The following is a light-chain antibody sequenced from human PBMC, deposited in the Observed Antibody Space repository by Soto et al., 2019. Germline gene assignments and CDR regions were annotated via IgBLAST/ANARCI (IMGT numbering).Light chain of an antibody. CDR3: QQYNRWPPWT. J-gene: IGKJ1*01. V-gene: IGKV3-15*01. CDR1: QTVTTN. Sequence: EILMTQSPATLSVSPGERATLSCRASQTVTTNLAWYQQKPGQAPRLLIYGASTRATGISDRFSGSGSGTEFTLTISSLQSEDFAVYYCQQYNRWPPWTFGQGTKVEIK. CDR2: GAS.